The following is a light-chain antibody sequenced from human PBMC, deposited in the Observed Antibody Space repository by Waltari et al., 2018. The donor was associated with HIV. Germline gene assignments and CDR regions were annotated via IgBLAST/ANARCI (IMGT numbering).Light chain of an antibody. CDR1: QNIKTF. CDR3: QQTYSVSIT. J-gene: IGKJ5*01. V-gene: IGKV1-39*01. CDR2: GVS. Sequence: QLTQSPSSLSASLGDKFTITCRASQNIKTFLNWYQLRPGKAPRLLIYGVSGLPTGVPSRFTGGGSGADFTLTINNLQPEDFASYFCQQTYSVSITFGPGTRVEI.